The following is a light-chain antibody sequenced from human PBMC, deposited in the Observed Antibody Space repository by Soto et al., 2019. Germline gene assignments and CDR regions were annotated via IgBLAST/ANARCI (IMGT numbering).Light chain of an antibody. Sequence: QSALTQPASVSGSPGQSITMSCTGTSSDVGSYNLVSWYQQHPGKVPKLIIYEGSNRPSGVSSRFSGSKSGNTASLTISGLQVEDEADYYCCSYTGSFTLVFGGGTQLTVL. V-gene: IGLV2-23*01. J-gene: IGLJ7*01. CDR2: EGS. CDR3: CSYTGSFTLV. CDR1: SSDVGSYNL.